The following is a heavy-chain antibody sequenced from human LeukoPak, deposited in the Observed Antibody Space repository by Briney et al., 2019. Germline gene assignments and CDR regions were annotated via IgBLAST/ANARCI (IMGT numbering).Heavy chain of an antibody. CDR1: GFTFSSYE. V-gene: IGHV3-48*03. D-gene: IGHD4-17*01. CDR3: ARADYGEYYYYYYYMDV. Sequence: GGSLRLSCAASGFTFSSYEMNWVRQAPGKGLEWVSYISSSGSTIYYADSVKGRFTISRDNAKNSLYLQMNSLRAEDTAVYYCARADYGEYYYYYYYMDVWGKGTTVTISS. J-gene: IGHJ6*03. CDR2: ISSSGSTI.